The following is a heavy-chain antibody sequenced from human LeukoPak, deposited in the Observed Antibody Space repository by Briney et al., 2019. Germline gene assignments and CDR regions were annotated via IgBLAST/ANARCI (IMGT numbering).Heavy chain of an antibody. J-gene: IGHJ4*02. V-gene: IGHV3-15*01. CDR2: IKSKTDGGTT. CDR1: GFTFSNAW. D-gene: IGHD2-21*01. CDR3: TTHPRGAIRY. Sequence: GGSLRLSCGASGFTFSNAWMSWVRQAPGKGLEWVGHIKSKTDGGTTDYAAPVKGRFTISRDDSKNTLYLQMNSLKTEDTAVYYCTTHPRGAIRYWGQGTLVTVSS.